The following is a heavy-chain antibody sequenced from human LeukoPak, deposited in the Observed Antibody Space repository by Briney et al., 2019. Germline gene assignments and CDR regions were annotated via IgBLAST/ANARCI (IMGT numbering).Heavy chain of an antibody. D-gene: IGHD5-18*01. CDR3: AADRSGYSYGLDYYYYYGMDV. Sequence: ASVKVSCKASGFTFTSSAVQWVRQARGQRLEWIGWIVVGSGNTNYAQKFQERVTITRDMSTSTAYMELSSLRSEATAVYYCAADRSGYSYGLDYYYYYGMDVWGQGTTVTVSS. CDR2: IVVGSGNT. CDR1: GFTFTSSA. V-gene: IGHV1-58*01. J-gene: IGHJ6*02.